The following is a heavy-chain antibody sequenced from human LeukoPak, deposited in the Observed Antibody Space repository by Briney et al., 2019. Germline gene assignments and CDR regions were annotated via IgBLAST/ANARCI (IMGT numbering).Heavy chain of an antibody. CDR2: ISGSGGST. D-gene: IGHD6-6*01. CDR1: GFTFSSYA. J-gene: IGHJ4*02. V-gene: IGHV3-23*01. CDR3: ARDPRRGSSFFDY. Sequence: QAGGSLRLSCAASGFTFSSYAMSWVRQAPGKGLEWVSAISGSGGSTYYADSVKGRFTISRDNSKNTLYLQINSLRAEDTAVYYCARDPRRGSSFFDYWGQGTLVTVSS.